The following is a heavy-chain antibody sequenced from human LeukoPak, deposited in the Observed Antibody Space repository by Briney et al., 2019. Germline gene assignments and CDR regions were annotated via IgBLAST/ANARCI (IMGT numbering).Heavy chain of an antibody. V-gene: IGHV4-39*07. Sequence: SEILSLTCTVSGGSISSRSHFWGWIRQPPGKGLEWIVTIYYSGSTFYNPSLKSRVTTSVDTSKNQFFLKLSSVTAADTAVYYCARVRELELDYWGQGTLVTVSS. J-gene: IGHJ4*02. CDR1: GGSISSRSHF. D-gene: IGHD1-7*01. CDR3: ARVRELELDY. CDR2: IYYSGST.